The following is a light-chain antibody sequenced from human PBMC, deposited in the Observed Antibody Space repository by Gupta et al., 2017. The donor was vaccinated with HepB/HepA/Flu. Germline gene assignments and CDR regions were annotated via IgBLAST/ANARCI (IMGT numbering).Light chain of an antibody. Sequence: EIVLTQSPDTLSLSPGERVTLSCRASQSISSTYVAWYQHKPGQAPRLLIYGASSRATGIPDRFSGSGSGTDFTLTISRLGPEDFAVYYCQQYGSSPYTFGQGTKLEIK. J-gene: IGKJ2*01. CDR2: GAS. CDR1: QSISSTY. CDR3: QQYGSSPYT. V-gene: IGKV3-20*01.